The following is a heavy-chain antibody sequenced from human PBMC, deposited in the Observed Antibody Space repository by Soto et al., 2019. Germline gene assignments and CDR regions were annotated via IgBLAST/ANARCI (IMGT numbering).Heavy chain of an antibody. V-gene: IGHV3-21*06. CDR1: GFTFTRYS. CDR2: ISSTTNYI. CDR3: ARESEDLTSNFDY. Sequence: GGSLRLSCAASGFTFTRYSMNRVRQAPGKGLEWVSSISSTTNYIYYGDSMKGRFTISRDNAKNSLYLEMNSLRAEDTAVYYCARESEDLTSNFDYWGQGTLVTVSS. J-gene: IGHJ4*02.